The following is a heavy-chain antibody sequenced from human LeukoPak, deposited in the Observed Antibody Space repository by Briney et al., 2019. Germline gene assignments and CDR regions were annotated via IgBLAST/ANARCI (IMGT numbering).Heavy chain of an antibody. Sequence: GGSLRLSCAASGFTFSDHYMDWVRRAPGKGLEWGGRSRNKANSYSTEYAASVKGRFTISRDDSQNSLYLQMNSLKTEDTAVYYCARVGGNYYVDYWGQGSLVTVAS. CDR3: ARVGGNYYVDY. CDR2: SRNKANSYST. CDR1: GFTFSDHY. D-gene: IGHD4-23*01. J-gene: IGHJ4*02. V-gene: IGHV3-72*01.